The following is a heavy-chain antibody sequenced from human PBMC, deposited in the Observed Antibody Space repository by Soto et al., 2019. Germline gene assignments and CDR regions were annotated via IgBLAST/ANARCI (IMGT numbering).Heavy chain of an antibody. D-gene: IGHD6-19*01. CDR2: INAGNGNT. CDR3: ARAVAVAADFDY. J-gene: IGHJ4*02. V-gene: IGHV1-3*05. CDR1: GYTFTGYA. Sequence: QVQLVQSGAEEKKPGASVKVSCKASGYTFTGYAMHWVRQAPGQRLEWMGWINAGNGNTKYSQKFQGRVTIXRSXSASAAYMALSSLSSEATAVYSCARAVAVAADFDYWGQGTLVTVSS.